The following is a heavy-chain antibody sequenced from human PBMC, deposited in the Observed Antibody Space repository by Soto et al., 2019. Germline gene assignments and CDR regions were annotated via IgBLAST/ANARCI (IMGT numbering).Heavy chain of an antibody. J-gene: IGHJ4*02. CDR1: GYTFTSYG. CDR3: ARGGGNSLSDFEY. V-gene: IGHV1-18*01. CDR2: ISTYNGDT. D-gene: IGHD2-21*02. Sequence: QVQMVQSGAEVKKPGASVKVSCKASGYTFTSYGISWVRQAPGQGLEWMGWISTYNGDTKYAQRLQGRVTITTVTSTSKDYMELRNLRSDGTAVDYCARGGGNSLSDFEYWGKSTLVTVSS.